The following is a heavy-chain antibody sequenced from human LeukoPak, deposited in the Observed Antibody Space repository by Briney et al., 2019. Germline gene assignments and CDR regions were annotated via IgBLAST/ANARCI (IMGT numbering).Heavy chain of an antibody. D-gene: IGHD1-7*01. CDR2: ISSSGSTI. CDR3: ARDGRVGTTADAFDI. CDR1: GFTFSDYY. V-gene: IGHV3-11*01. Sequence: GGSLRLSCAASGFTFSDYYMTWIHQAPGKGLEWVSYISSSGSTIYYADSVKGRFTISRDNAKNSLYLQMNSLRAEDTAVYYCARDGRVGTTADAFDIWGQGTMVTVSS. J-gene: IGHJ3*02.